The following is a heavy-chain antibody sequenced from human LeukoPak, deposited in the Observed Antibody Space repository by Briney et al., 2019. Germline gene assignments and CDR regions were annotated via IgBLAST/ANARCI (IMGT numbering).Heavy chain of an antibody. Sequence: GGSLRLSCAASGVTVSSNYMSWVRQAPGKGLEWVSVIYSGGSTYYADSVKGRFTISRDNSKNTLYLQMNSLRAEDTAVYYCAREIIYGSGSYDYWGQGTLVTVSS. D-gene: IGHD3-10*01. J-gene: IGHJ4*02. CDR3: AREIIYGSGSYDY. CDR1: GVTVSSNY. V-gene: IGHV3-53*01. CDR2: IYSGGST.